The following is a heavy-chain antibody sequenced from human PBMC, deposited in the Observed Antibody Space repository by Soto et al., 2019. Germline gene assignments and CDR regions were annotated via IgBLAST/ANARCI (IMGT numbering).Heavy chain of an antibody. CDR1: GFTVSNNY. J-gene: IGHJ4*02. D-gene: IGHD1-26*01. CDR3: ARALPRYHAFDY. CDR2: IYRGDST. V-gene: IGHV3-53*01. Sequence: HPGGSLRLSCAASGFTVSNNYMSWVRQGPGKGLEWVSTIYRGDSTYYADSVKGRFTISRDNAKNTLYLQMNSLRAEDTAVYYCARALPRYHAFDYWGQGTLVTVSS.